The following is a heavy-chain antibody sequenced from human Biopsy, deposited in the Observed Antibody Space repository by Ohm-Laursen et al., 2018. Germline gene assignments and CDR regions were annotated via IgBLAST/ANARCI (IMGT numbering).Heavy chain of an antibody. CDR3: AGDINAWNVNY. CDR1: GGTFSSDI. Sequence: ASVKVSCKASGGTFSSDIFAWVRQAPGQGLGWMGVINPSTGSTVYTQNFQDRLAMTRDASTSTVYMELTTLRSEDTAVYYCAGDINAWNVNYWGQGTLVTVSS. CDR2: INPSTGST. J-gene: IGHJ4*02. D-gene: IGHD1-1*01. V-gene: IGHV1-46*01.